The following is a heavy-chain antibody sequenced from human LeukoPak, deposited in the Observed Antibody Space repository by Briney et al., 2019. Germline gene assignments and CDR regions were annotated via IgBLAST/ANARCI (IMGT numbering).Heavy chain of an antibody. CDR2: IYHSGST. CDR3: ATGYSSGWSARFDP. V-gene: IGHV4-38-2*02. J-gene: IGHJ5*02. D-gene: IGHD6-13*01. CDR1: GGSISSYY. Sequence: SETLSLTCTVSGGSISSYYWGWIRQPPGKGLEWIGSIYHSGSTYYNPSLKSRVTISVDTSKNQFSLKLSSVTAADTAVYYCATGYSSGWSARFDPWGQGTLVTVSS.